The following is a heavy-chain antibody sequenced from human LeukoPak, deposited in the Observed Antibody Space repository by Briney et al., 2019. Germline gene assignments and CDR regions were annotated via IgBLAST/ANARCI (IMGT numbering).Heavy chain of an antibody. V-gene: IGHV3-21*01. D-gene: IGHD6-13*01. J-gene: IGHJ1*01. CDR2: ISSSSSYI. CDR1: GFTFSSYG. Sequence: GGSLRLSCAASGFTFSSYGMHWVRRAPGKGLEWVSSISSSSSYIYYADSVKGRFTISRDNAKNSLYLQMNSLRAEDTAVYYCARDRYSSSSQGDFQHWGQGTLVTVSS. CDR3: ARDRYSSSSQGDFQH.